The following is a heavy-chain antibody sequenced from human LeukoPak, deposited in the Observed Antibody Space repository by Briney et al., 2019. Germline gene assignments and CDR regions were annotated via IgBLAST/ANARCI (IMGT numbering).Heavy chain of an antibody. V-gene: IGHV4-59*08. CDR1: GGSISSYY. CDR3: ARHGLGSYLDY. CDR2: IYYSGST. D-gene: IGHD3-16*02. Sequence: SETLSLTCTVSGGSISSYYWSWIRQPPGKGLEWIGYIYYSGSTNYNPSLKSRVTISVDTSKNQFSLKLGSVTAADTAVYYCARHGLGSYLDYWGQGTLVTVSS. J-gene: IGHJ4*02.